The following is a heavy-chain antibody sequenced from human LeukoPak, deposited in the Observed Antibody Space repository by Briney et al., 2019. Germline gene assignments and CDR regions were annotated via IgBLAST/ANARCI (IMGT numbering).Heavy chain of an antibody. V-gene: IGHV4-59*01. J-gene: IGHJ5*02. CDR1: GGSISSYY. CDR2: IYYSGST. D-gene: IGHD6-6*01. Sequence: SETLSLTCTVSGGSISSYYWSWIRQPSGKGLEWIGYIYYSGSTNYNPSLKSRVTISVDTSKNQFSLKLSSVTAADTAVYYCARMYSSSPAGFDPWGQGTLVTVSS. CDR3: ARMYSSSPAGFDP.